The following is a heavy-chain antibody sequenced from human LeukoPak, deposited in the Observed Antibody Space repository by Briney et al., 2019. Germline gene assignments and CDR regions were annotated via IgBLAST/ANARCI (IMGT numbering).Heavy chain of an antibody. V-gene: IGHV4-59*01. CDR2: IYYSGST. CDR1: GGSISSYY. CDR3: ARARVVVAGPYFDY. Sequence: SETLSLTCTVSGGSISSYYWSWIRQPPGKGLEWIGYIYYSGSTNYNPSLKSRVTISVDTSKNQFSLKLSSVTAADTAVYYCARARVVVAGPYFDYWGQGTLVTVSS. J-gene: IGHJ4*02. D-gene: IGHD2-15*01.